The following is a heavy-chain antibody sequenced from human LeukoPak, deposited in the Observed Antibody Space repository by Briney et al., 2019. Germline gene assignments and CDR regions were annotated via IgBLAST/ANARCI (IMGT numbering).Heavy chain of an antibody. Sequence: GGSLRLSCTASGFTFGDYAMSWVRQAPGKGLEWVGFIRSKAYGGTTEYAASVKGRFTISRDDSKSIAYLQMNSLKTEDTAVYYCTRDPRVALWFGELSVWFDPWGQGTLVTVSS. CDR3: TRDPRVALWFGELSVWFDP. CDR2: IRSKAYGGTT. V-gene: IGHV3-49*04. CDR1: GFTFGDYA. J-gene: IGHJ5*02. D-gene: IGHD3-10*01.